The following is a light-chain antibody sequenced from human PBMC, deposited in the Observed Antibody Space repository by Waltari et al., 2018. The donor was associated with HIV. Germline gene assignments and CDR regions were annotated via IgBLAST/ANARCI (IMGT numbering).Light chain of an antibody. CDR3: AAWDDSLIGPV. V-gene: IGLV1-44*01. Sequence: QSVLTQPPSASGTPGQRVTISCSGSSSNIGSNTVNWYQQLPGTAPKLLIYSNNQRPSGVPDRLSGSKSGTSASLASSGLQSEDEANYYCAAWDDSLIGPVFGGGTKLTVL. J-gene: IGLJ3*02. CDR1: SSNIGSNT. CDR2: SNN.